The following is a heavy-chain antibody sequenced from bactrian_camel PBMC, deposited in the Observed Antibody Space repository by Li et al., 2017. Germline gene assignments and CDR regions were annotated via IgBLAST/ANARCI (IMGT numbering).Heavy chain of an antibody. CDR2: INKGSTNA. Sequence: QLVESGGGSVETGGSLRLSCTASRDDVIRDCITWFFQAPGKKREWVASINKGSTNAVYVDSVKGRFTISQDNAKNTVYLQMNSLKPEDTAVYYCATDQGVGVGSRCRYLEVWGRGTQVTVS. D-gene: IGHD6*01. V-gene: IGHV3S1*01. J-gene: IGHJ2*01. CDR3: ATDQGVGVGSRCRYLEV. CDR1: RDDVIRDC.